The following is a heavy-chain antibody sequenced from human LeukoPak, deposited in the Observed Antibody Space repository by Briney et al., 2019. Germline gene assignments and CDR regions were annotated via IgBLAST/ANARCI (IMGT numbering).Heavy chain of an antibody. CDR1: GFTFSSNW. Sequence: GGSLRLSCAASGFTFSSNWMTWVRQAPGKGLEWVANIKQDGSEKYYVDSVKGRFTISRDNAKNSVYLQMNSLRVEDTAVYYCARLWQIDYWGQGTRVTVSS. D-gene: IGHD2-21*01. V-gene: IGHV3-7*01. CDR3: ARLWQIDY. CDR2: IKQDGSEK. J-gene: IGHJ4*02.